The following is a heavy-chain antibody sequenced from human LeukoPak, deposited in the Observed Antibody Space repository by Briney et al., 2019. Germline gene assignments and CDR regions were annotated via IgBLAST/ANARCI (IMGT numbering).Heavy chain of an antibody. CDR3: AREARGSSGWYYFDY. CDR1: GFTFSSYA. Sequence: GSLRLSCAASGFTFSSYAMHWVRQAPDKGLEWVAVISYDGSNKYYADSVKGRFTISRDNSKNTLYLQMNSLRAEDTAVYYCAREARGSSGWYYFDYWGQGTLVTVSS. V-gene: IGHV3-30-3*01. D-gene: IGHD6-19*01. J-gene: IGHJ4*02. CDR2: ISYDGSNK.